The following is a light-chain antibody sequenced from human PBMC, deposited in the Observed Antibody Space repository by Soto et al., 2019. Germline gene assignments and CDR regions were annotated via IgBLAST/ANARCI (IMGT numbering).Light chain of an antibody. CDR1: QSVASN. Sequence: EIVMTQSPATLSVSPGERATLSCRASQSVASNLAWYQQKPGQAPRLLIYGASTRATGIPGRFSGSGSGTEFTLTISSLQSEDFAVYYCQQYNNWPPMYTFGQGTKLESK. V-gene: IGKV3-15*01. CDR2: GAS. J-gene: IGKJ2*01. CDR3: QQYNNWPPMYT.